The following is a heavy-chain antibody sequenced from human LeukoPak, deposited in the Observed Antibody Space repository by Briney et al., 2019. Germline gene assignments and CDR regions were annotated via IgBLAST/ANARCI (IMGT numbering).Heavy chain of an antibody. V-gene: IGHV1-2*02. J-gene: IGHJ6*03. CDR3: ARLFGELLLPSDHFYYMDV. D-gene: IGHD3-10*02. CDR2: INPNSGDT. Sequence: ASVTVSCKASGYIFTGYYMHWVRQAPGQGLEWMGWINPNSGDTNYAQKFQGRVTMARDTSTSTAYMELRSLRSDDTAVYYCARLFGELLLPSDHFYYMDVWGKGTAVTVSS. CDR1: GYIFTGYY.